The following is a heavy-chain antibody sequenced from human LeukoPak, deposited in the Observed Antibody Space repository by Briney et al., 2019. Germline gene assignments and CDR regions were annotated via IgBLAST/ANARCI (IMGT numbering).Heavy chain of an antibody. Sequence: GASVKVSCKASGGTFSSYAISWVRQAPGQGLEWMGRIIPILGIANYAQKFQGRVTITADKSTSTAYMELSSLRSEDTAVYYCARARCGSTSCSYGMDVWGQGTTVTVSS. CDR3: ARARCGSTSCSYGMDV. CDR1: GGTFSSYA. V-gene: IGHV1-69*04. D-gene: IGHD2-2*01. J-gene: IGHJ6*02. CDR2: IIPILGIA.